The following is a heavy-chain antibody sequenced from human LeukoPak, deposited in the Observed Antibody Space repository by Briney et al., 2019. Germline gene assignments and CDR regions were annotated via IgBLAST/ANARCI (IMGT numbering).Heavy chain of an antibody. CDR3: ASPPGDTAMAY. V-gene: IGHV3-74*01. J-gene: IGHJ4*02. D-gene: IGHD5-18*01. CDR2: IDNDGSST. CDR1: GFTFSSYA. Sequence: GGSLRLSCAASGFTFSSYAMHWVRQVPGRGLVWVSRIDNDGSSTSYADSVKGRFTISRDSTKNTLYLQMNSLRAEDTAVYYCASPPGDTAMAYWGQGTLVTVSS.